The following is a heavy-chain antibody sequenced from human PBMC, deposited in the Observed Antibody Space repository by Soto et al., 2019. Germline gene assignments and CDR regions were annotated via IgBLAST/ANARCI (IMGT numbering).Heavy chain of an antibody. D-gene: IGHD1-26*01. J-gene: IGHJ4*02. V-gene: IGHV4-4*02. CDR1: GDSISSNNW. CDR2: VYQSGTT. Sequence: QVQLQESGPGLVKPSETLSLTCSVSGDSISSNNWWSWVRQPPGKGLEWIGEVYQSGTTNYNPSLKSRVTVSVDTSKNQFSLNLRSVTAADTAVYYCARDGSGSPGAADHWGQGTLVTVSS. CDR3: ARDGSGSPGAADH.